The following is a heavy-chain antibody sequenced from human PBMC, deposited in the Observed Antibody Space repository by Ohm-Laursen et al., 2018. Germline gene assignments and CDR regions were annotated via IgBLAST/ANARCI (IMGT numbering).Heavy chain of an antibody. J-gene: IGHJ4*02. V-gene: IGHV4-59*01. CDR2: IYSSGST. D-gene: IGHD1-1*01. Sequence: SETLSLTCTVSGGSISNYSWSWIRRPPGKGLEWIAYIYSSGSTNSNPSLKSRVTISIDTSRNQFSLKLSSVTAADTAVYYCARDRASSTEGYYFDYWGQGTLVTVSS. CDR3: ARDRASSTEGYYFDY. CDR1: GGSISNYS.